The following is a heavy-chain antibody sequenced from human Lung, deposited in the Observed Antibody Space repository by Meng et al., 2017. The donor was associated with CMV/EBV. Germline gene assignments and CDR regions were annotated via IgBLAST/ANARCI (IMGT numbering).Heavy chain of an antibody. D-gene: IGHD3-22*01. Sequence: GESLRLXXAASGFTFSSYWMHWVRQAPGKGLVWVSRINSDGSSTCYADSVKGRFTISKDNAKNTMYLQMNSLRAEDTAVYYCARDGHPEGGYPSDAFDIWGQGTMVTVSS. CDR1: GFTFSSYW. CDR3: ARDGHPEGGYPSDAFDI. V-gene: IGHV3-74*01. CDR2: INSDGSST. J-gene: IGHJ3*02.